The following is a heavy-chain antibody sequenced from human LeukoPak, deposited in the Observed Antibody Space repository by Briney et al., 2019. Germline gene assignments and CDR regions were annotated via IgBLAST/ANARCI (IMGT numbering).Heavy chain of an antibody. CDR3: TTVADYYDILTGYYIPIDY. D-gene: IGHD3-9*01. Sequence: GGSLRLSCAASGFTFSNAWMSWVRQAPGKGLEWVVRIKSKTDGGTTDYAAPVKGRFTISRDDSKNTLYLQMNSLKTEDTAVYYCTTVADYYDILTGYYIPIDYWGQGTLVTVSS. J-gene: IGHJ4*02. CDR2: IKSKTDGGTT. CDR1: GFTFSNAW. V-gene: IGHV3-15*01.